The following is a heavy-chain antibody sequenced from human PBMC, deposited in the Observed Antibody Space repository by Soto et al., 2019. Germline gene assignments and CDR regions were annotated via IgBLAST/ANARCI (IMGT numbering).Heavy chain of an antibody. J-gene: IGHJ6*02. CDR2: ISYDGGNE. CDR3: TRDSCIVLLPVTSMDI. D-gene: IGHD2-2*01. CDR1: GIIFSTYA. Sequence: QVQLVESGGGVVQPGRSLRLSCAASGIIFSTYAMHWVRQAPGKGLEWVSLISYDGGNEYYSDSVKGRFNISRDDYEIPIYLQMIGLRAEDTAVYYCTRDSCIVLLPVTSMDIWGQGTTVTVSS. V-gene: IGHV3-30-3*01.